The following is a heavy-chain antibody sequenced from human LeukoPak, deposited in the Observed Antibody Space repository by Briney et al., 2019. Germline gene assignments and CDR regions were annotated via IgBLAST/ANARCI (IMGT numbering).Heavy chain of an antibody. CDR1: GFTFGNYW. CDR2: IKQDGSDK. D-gene: IGHD6-6*01. CDR3: ARWATSFDL. V-gene: IGHV3-7*01. J-gene: IGHJ4*02. Sequence: GGSLRLSCAASGFTFGNYWMSWVRHAPGKGLEWVANIKQDGSDKYYVDSVTGRFTISRDNAKNSLYLQMNSLRAEDTAVYYCARWATSFDLWGQGTLVTVSS.